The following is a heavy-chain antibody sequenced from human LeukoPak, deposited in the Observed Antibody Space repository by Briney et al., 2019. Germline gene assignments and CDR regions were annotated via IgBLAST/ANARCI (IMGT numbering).Heavy chain of an antibody. Sequence: GGSLRLSCAASGFTVSSNYMSWVRQAPGKGLEWVSVIYSGGNTYNADSVKGRFTISRDNSKNTLYLQMNSLRAEDTAVYYCARGGCSSSSCYLFDYWGQGTLVTVSS. CDR1: GFTVSSNY. V-gene: IGHV3-66*01. J-gene: IGHJ4*02. CDR3: ARGGCSSSSCYLFDY. D-gene: IGHD2-2*01. CDR2: IYSGGNT.